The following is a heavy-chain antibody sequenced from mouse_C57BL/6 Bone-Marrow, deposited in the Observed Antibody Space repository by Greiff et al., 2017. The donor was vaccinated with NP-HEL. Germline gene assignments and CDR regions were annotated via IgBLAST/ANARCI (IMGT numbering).Heavy chain of an antibody. CDR3: ARSGYDYDWFAY. J-gene: IGHJ3*01. CDR2: INPNNGGT. V-gene: IGHV1-26*01. Sequence: EVQLQQSGPELVKPGASVKISCKASGYTFTDYYMNWVKQSHGKSLEWIGDINPNNGGTSYNQKFKGKATLTVDKSSSTAYMELRSLTSEDSAVYYCARSGYDYDWFAYWGQGTLVTVSA. D-gene: IGHD2-4*01. CDR1: GYTFTDYY.